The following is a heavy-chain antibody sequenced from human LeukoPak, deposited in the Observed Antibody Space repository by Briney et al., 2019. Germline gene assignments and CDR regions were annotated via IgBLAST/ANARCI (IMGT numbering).Heavy chain of an antibody. Sequence: PGGSLRLSCAASGFSFSAYGMNWVRQAPGKGLEWVSAIGGSGATTYYADSVRGRFTISRDNSKNTMYLQMSSLRAEDTAVYYCAKIRLEESATGYWGHGTLVTVS. V-gene: IGHV3-23*01. CDR3: AKIRLEESATGY. D-gene: IGHD2-15*01. J-gene: IGHJ4*01. CDR2: IGGSGATT. CDR1: GFSFSAYG.